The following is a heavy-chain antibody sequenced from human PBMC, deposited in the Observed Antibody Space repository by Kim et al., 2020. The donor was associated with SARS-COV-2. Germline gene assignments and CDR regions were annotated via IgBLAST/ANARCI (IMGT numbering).Heavy chain of an antibody. CDR3: TTDQERYSGYDERDY. CDR1: GFTFSNAW. Sequence: GGSLRLSCAASGFTFSNAWMSWVRQAPGKGLEWVGRIKSKTDGGTTDYAAPVKGRFTISRDDSKNTLYLQMNSLKTEDTAVYYCTTDQERYSGYDERDYWGQGTLVTVSS. V-gene: IGHV3-15*01. CDR2: IKSKTDGGTT. J-gene: IGHJ4*02. D-gene: IGHD5-12*01.